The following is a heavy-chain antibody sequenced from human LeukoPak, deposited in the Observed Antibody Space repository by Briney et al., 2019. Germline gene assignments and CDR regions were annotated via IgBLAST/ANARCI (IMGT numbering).Heavy chain of an antibody. J-gene: IGHJ4*02. Sequence: ASVKVSCKVSGYTLTELSMHWVRQAPGKGLEWMGGFDPEDGETIYAQKFQGRVTMTEDTSTDTAYMELSSLRSEDTAVYYCARVRSRYGDYSNYFDYWGQGTLVTVSS. V-gene: IGHV1-24*01. D-gene: IGHD4-17*01. CDR1: GYTLTELS. CDR3: ARVRSRYGDYSNYFDY. CDR2: FDPEDGET.